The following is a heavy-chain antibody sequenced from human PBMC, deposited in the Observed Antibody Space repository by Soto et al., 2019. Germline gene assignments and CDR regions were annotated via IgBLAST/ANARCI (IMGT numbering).Heavy chain of an antibody. V-gene: IGHV3-30-3*01. CDR1: GFSFGAYA. D-gene: IGHD3-10*01. CDR3: ARDRSGIRGFDY. CDR2: ISYDGANI. J-gene: IGHJ4*02. Sequence: QVQLVESGGGVVQPGRSLILSCAASGFSFGAYAMFWVRQAPGKGLEWVAVISYDGANIYYADSVKCRFTISRDNSKNTLYVQLNSLRTEDTVIYYCARDRSGIRGFDYWGQGTLVNVSS.